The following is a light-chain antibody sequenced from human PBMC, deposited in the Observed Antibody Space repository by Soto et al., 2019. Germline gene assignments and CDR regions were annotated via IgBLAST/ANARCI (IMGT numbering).Light chain of an antibody. Sequence: EIVLTQSPATLSLSPGKRATLSCRASQSVSSYLAWYQQKPGQAPRLLIYDASNRATGIPARSSGSGSRTDFTLTISSLEPEDFAVYYCQHRSNWRKPLTFGGGTKVEI. V-gene: IGKV3-11*01. CDR1: QSVSSY. CDR2: DAS. J-gene: IGKJ4*01. CDR3: QHRSNWRKPLT.